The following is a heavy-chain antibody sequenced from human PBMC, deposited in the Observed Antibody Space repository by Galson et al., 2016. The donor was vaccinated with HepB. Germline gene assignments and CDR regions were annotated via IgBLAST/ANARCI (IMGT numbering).Heavy chain of an antibody. CDR3: ARSGWDRGLFDP. D-gene: IGHD6-25*01. Sequence: SLRLSCAASGFTFSSYWMHWVRQAPGKGLVWVSRTNSDGSSTRYEDSVKGRFTLSIHKAKNMLYPQMNSLRADDTAEYYFARSGWDRGLFDPGGQGTLVIFSS. V-gene: IGHV3-74*01. CDR2: TNSDGSST. CDR1: GFTFSSYW. J-gene: IGHJ5*02.